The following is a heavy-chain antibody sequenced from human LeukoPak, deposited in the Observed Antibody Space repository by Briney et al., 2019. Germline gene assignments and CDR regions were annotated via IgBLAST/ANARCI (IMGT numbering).Heavy chain of an antibody. CDR3: ARHGAGYNYQNYYYGMDV. J-gene: IGHJ6*02. D-gene: IGHD5-24*01. CDR2: IDYSGAT. V-gene: IGHV4-61*01. Sequence: SETLSLTCTVSGDSVSSDNYYWSWIRQPPGKGLEWIAYIDYSGATKFNPSLKSRVTISVDTSKNQFSLKLSSVTAADTAVYYCARHGAGYNYQNYYYGMDVWGQGTTVTVSS. CDR1: GDSVSSDNYY.